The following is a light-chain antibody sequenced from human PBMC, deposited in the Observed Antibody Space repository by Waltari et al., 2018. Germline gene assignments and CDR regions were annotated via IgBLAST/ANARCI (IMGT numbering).Light chain of an antibody. CDR3: ASYTSCSTHVA. J-gene: IGLJ2*01. V-gene: IGLV2-14*01. CDR2: DVS. CDR1: SSDIGAYHY. Sequence: QSALTQPASVSGSPGQSITISCTGTSSDIGAYHYVSWYQQFPGKAPKLIIYDVSKRPSWVSNRFSGSKSGDSASLTISGLQVDDEAHYHCASYTSCSTHVAFGGGTQVTVL.